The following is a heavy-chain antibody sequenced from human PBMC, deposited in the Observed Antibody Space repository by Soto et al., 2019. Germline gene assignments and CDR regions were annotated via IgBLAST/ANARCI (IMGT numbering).Heavy chain of an antibody. Sequence: QVQLVQSGAEVKKPGSSVKVSCKASGGTFSSYTISWVRQAPGQGLEWMGRIIPILGIANYAQKFQGRVTITADKSTSTGYMELSSLRSEDTAVYYCAREPGYCSGGSCYPRGAFDIWGQGTMVTVSS. D-gene: IGHD2-15*01. CDR1: GGTFSSYT. V-gene: IGHV1-69*08. CDR2: IIPILGIA. CDR3: AREPGYCSGGSCYPRGAFDI. J-gene: IGHJ3*02.